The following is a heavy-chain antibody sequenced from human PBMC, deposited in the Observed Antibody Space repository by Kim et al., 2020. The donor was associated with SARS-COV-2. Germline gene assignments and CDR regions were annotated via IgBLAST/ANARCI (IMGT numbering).Heavy chain of an antibody. CDR2: ISAYNGNT. D-gene: IGHD3-3*01. V-gene: IGHV1-18*01. CDR3: ARDKGTIFGVVITPWKTRGMDV. J-gene: IGHJ6*02. CDR1: GYTFTSYG. Sequence: ASVKVSCKASGYTFTSYGISWVRQAPGQGLEWMGWISAYNGNTNYAQKLQGRVTMTTDTSTSTAYMELRSLRSDDTAVYYCARDKGTIFGVVITPWKTRGMDVWGQGTTVTVSS.